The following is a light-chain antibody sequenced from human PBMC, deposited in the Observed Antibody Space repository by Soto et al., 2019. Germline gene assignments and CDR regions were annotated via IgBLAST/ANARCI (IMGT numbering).Light chain of an antibody. CDR1: QRVSSSF. J-gene: IGKJ1*01. V-gene: IGKV3-20*01. CDR3: HQYSSSPWT. CDR2: DAS. Sequence: EIVLTQSPDTLSLSPGQRATLSCRASQRVSSSFLAWYQQRPGQAPRLLFYDASRRATGIPDKFSASGSGTDFSLTISNLEPEHFAVYYCHQYSSSPWTFGQGTKVDIK.